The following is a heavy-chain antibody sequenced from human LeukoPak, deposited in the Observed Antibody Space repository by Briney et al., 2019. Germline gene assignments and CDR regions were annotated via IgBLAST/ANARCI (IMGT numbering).Heavy chain of an antibody. J-gene: IGHJ3*02. D-gene: IGHD3-16*01. Sequence: SETLSLTCTVSGGSISSYSWTWIRQPPRKGLEWIGSIYYSGSTNYNPSLKSRVTISVDTSKNQFSLKLSSVTAADTAVYYCVRDRVLGAFDIWGQGTMVTVSS. CDR1: GGSISSYS. V-gene: IGHV4-59*01. CDR2: IYYSGST. CDR3: VRDRVLGAFDI.